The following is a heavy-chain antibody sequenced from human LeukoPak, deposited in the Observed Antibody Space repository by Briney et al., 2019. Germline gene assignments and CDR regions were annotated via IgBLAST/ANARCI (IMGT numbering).Heavy chain of an antibody. Sequence: GGSLRLSCAASGFTVSSNYMSWVRKAPGKGLEWVSVIYSGGSTYYADSVKGRFTISRDNSKNTLYLQMNSLRAEDTAVYYCARVRKSIVGAIDWFDPWGQGTLVTVSS. CDR1: GFTVSSNY. CDR2: IYSGGST. V-gene: IGHV3-53*01. CDR3: ARVRKSIVGAIDWFDP. D-gene: IGHD1-26*01. J-gene: IGHJ5*02.